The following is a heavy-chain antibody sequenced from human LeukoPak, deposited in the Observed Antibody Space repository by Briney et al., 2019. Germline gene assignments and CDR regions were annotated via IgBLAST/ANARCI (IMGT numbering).Heavy chain of an antibody. CDR2: INPNSGGT. CDR1: GYTFTGYY. CDR3: ARGSSGGYNYGRESDY. Sequence: ASVKVSCKASGYTFTGYYMHWVRQAPGQGLEWMGWINPNSGGTNSAQKFQGRVTMTTDTSTSTAYMELRSLRSDDTAVYYCARGSSGGYNYGRESDYWGQGTLVTVSS. J-gene: IGHJ4*02. V-gene: IGHV1-2*02. D-gene: IGHD5-24*01.